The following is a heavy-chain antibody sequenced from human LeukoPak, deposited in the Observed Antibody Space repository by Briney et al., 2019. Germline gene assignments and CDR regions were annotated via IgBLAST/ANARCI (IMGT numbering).Heavy chain of an antibody. D-gene: IGHD5-18*01. J-gene: IGHJ4*02. V-gene: IGHV1-18*01. Sequence: ASVKVSCKASGYTFTSYGISWVRQARGQGLEWMGWISAYNGNTNYAQKLQGRVTMTTDTSTSTAYMELRSLRSDDTAVYYCARTGSGYSYGYLLYWGQGTLVTVSS. CDR2: ISAYNGNT. CDR1: GYTFTSYG. CDR3: ARTGSGYSYGYLLY.